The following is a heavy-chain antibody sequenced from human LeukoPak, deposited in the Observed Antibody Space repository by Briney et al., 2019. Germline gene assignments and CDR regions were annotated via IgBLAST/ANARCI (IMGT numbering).Heavy chain of an antibody. D-gene: IGHD3-16*01. Sequence: GGSLRLSCAASGFSFSSYAMSWVRQGQGTGLEWVSGISSRGGTTDYADFVKGRFTMSRDNSKNTLYLQMHSLRAEDTAVYYCAKDLKGLYDYDKGSYAVDTWGQGTTVTVSS. CDR3: AKDLKGLYDYDKGSYAVDT. CDR2: ISSRGGTT. CDR1: GFSFSSYA. J-gene: IGHJ3*02. V-gene: IGHV3-23*01.